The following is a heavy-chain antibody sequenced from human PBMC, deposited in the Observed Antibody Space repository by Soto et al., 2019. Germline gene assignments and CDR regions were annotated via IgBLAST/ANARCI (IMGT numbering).Heavy chain of an antibody. J-gene: IGHJ4*02. CDR3: ARLSYYYGSGSYSLDY. Sequence: SETLSLTCTVSGGSISSGDYYWSWIRQPPGKGLEWIGYIYYSGSTYYNPSLKSRVTISVDTSKNQFSLKLSSVTAADTAVYYCARLSYYYGSGSYSLDYWGQGTLVTVSS. V-gene: IGHV4-30-4*01. CDR1: GGSISSGDYY. CDR2: IYYSGST. D-gene: IGHD3-10*01.